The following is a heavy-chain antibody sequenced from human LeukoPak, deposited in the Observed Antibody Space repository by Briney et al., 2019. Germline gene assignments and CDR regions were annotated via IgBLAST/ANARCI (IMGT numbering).Heavy chain of an antibody. V-gene: IGHV1-69*13. D-gene: IGHD5-24*01. CDR2: IIPIFGTA. Sequence: SVKVSCKASGYTFTGYYMHWVRQAPGQGLEWMGGIIPIFGTANYAQKFQGRVTITADESTSTAYMELSSLRSEDTAVYYCAVDGYNSLGWYFDLWGRGTLVTVSS. CDR3: AVDGYNSLGWYFDL. J-gene: IGHJ2*01. CDR1: GYTFTGYY.